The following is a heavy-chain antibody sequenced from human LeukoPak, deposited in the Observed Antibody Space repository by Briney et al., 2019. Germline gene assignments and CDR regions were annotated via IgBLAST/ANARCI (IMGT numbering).Heavy chain of an antibody. Sequence: GGSLRLSCAASGFTFSSYEMNWVRQAPGKGLEWVSYISSSGSTIYYADSVKGRFTISRDNAKNSLYLQMNSLRAEDTAVYHCARDAYSSGILGLDWGQGTLVTVSS. J-gene: IGHJ4*02. V-gene: IGHV3-48*03. D-gene: IGHD6-19*01. CDR1: GFTFSSYE. CDR3: ARDAYSSGILGLD. CDR2: ISSSGSTI.